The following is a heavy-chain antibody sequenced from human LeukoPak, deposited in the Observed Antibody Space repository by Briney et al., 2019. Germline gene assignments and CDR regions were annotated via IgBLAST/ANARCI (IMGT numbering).Heavy chain of an antibody. D-gene: IGHD5-18*01. Sequence: ASVKVSCKASGYTFTGYYMHWVRQAPGQGLEWMGWINPNSGGTNYAQKFQGRVTMTRDTSISTAYMDLSSLRSEDTAVYYCAREIGPIQLHLWGSAFDYWGQGTLVTVSS. J-gene: IGHJ4*02. CDR3: AREIGPIQLHLWGSAFDY. V-gene: IGHV1-2*02. CDR2: INPNSGGT. CDR1: GYTFTGYY.